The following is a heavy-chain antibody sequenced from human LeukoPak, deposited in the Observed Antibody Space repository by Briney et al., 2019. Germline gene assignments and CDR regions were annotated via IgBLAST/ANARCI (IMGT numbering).Heavy chain of an antibody. Sequence: GASVKVSCKASGYTFTSYYMHWVRQAPGQGLEWMGGFDPEDGETIYAQKFQGRVTMTEDTSTDTAYMELSSLRSEDTAVYYCATVLSTYNWFDPWGQGTLVTVSS. D-gene: IGHD2-15*01. CDR3: ATVLSTYNWFDP. CDR1: GYTFTSYY. J-gene: IGHJ5*02. V-gene: IGHV1-24*01. CDR2: FDPEDGET.